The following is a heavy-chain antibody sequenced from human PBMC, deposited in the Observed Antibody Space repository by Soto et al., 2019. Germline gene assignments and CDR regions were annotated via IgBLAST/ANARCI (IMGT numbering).Heavy chain of an antibody. CDR3: ARDGCSSTSCYRVLRYMDV. V-gene: IGHV1-18*01. Sequence: ASVKVSCKASGYTFTSYGISWVRQAPGQGLEWMGWISAYNGNTNYAQKLQGRVTMTTDTSTSTAYMELRSLRSDDTAVYYCARDGCSSTSCYRVLRYMDVWGKGTTVTVSS. CDR2: ISAYNGNT. D-gene: IGHD2-2*01. J-gene: IGHJ6*03. CDR1: GYTFTSYG.